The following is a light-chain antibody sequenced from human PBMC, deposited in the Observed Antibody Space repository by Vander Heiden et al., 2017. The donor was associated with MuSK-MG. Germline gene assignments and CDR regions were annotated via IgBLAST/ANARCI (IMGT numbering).Light chain of an antibody. Sequence: QSALTQPASVSGSPGQSITISCTGTSSDVGGYNYVSWYQKHPGKAPKLMIYDVSNRPSGVSNRFSGSKSGNTASLTISGLQAEDEAYYYCSSYTSSRRVFGGGTKL. CDR2: DVS. CDR3: SSYTSSRRV. J-gene: IGLJ3*02. V-gene: IGLV2-14*01. CDR1: SSDVGGYNY.